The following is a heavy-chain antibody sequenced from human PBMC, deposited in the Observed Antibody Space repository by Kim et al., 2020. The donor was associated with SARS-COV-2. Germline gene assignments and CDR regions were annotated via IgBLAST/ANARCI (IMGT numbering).Heavy chain of an antibody. J-gene: IGHJ6*02. Sequence: TYYNPSLKSRVAISVDTSKNQFSLNLSSVTAADTTMYYCARCHRFYGMDVWGQGTTVTVSS. CDR3: ARCHRFYGMDV. V-gene: IGHV4-39*01. CDR2: T.